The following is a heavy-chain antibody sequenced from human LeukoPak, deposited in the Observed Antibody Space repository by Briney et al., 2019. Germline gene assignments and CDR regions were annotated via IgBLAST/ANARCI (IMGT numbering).Heavy chain of an antibody. J-gene: IGHJ4*02. Sequence: GGSLRLSCAASGFTFSSYAMSWVRQAPGKGLEWVSAISGGGGSTYYADSVKGRFTISRDNSKNTLYLQMNSLRAEDTAVYYCAKEPNYYYDSSGYHDHWGQGTLVTVSS. CDR3: AKEPNYYYDSSGYHDH. CDR2: ISGGGGST. V-gene: IGHV3-23*01. D-gene: IGHD3-22*01. CDR1: GFTFSSYA.